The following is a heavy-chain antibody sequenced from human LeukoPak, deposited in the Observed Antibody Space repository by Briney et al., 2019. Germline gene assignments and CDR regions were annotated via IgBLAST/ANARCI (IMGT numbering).Heavy chain of an antibody. CDR2: IKQDGSEK. D-gene: IGHD2-15*01. Sequence: AGGCLRLSCAASGFTFSSDWMSWVRQAPGKGREWVANIKQDGSEKYYVDSVKGRFTISRDNAKNSLYLQMNSLRAEDTAVYYCARFCSGGSCYYAIDYWGQGTLVTVSS. CDR3: ARFCSGGSCYYAIDY. V-gene: IGHV3-7*01. J-gene: IGHJ4*02. CDR1: GFTFSSDW.